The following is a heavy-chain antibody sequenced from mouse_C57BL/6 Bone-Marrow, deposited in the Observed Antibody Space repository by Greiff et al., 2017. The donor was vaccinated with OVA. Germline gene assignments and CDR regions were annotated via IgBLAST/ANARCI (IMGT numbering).Heavy chain of an antibody. J-gene: IGHJ1*03. V-gene: IGHV1-69*01. CDR3: AINYGNYFPWDFDV. D-gene: IGHD2-1*01. Sequence: QVQLQQPGAELVKPGASVKLSCKASGYTFTSYWLHWVKQRPGQGLEWIGEIDPSDSYTNYNQKFKGKSTLTVDKSSSTAYMQLSSLTAEDSAVYYGAINYGNYFPWDFDVWGTGTTVTVAS. CDR2: IDPSDSYT. CDR1: GYTFTSYW.